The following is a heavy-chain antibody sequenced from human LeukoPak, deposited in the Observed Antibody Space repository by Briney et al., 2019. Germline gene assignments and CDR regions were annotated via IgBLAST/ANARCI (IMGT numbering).Heavy chain of an antibody. CDR2: ILHTGST. CDR3: ARTGYCSSTASCCVPFDS. CDR1: GGSISGSSYF. J-gene: IGHJ4*02. V-gene: IGHV4-39*01. D-gene: IGHD2-2*01. Sequence: SETLSLTCTVSGGSISGSSYFWAWIRQPPGKGLEWIGNILHTGSTYYNPSLKSRVTISVDTSKKQFSLELSSVTAADTAVYYCARTGYCSSTASCCVPFDSWGQGTLVTVSS.